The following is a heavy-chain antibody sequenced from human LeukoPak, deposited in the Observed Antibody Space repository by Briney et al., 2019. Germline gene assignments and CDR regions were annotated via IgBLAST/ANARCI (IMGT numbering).Heavy chain of an antibody. V-gene: IGHV1-2*02. J-gene: IGHJ4*02. CDR2: INPNSGGT. CDR1: GYTFTGYY. Sequence: ASVKVSCKASGYTFTGYYMHWVRQAPGQGLEWMGWINPNSGGTNYAQKFQGRVTMTRDTSISTAYMELSRLRSDDTAVYYCARDKEKAHYYYGSGSYDYWGQGTLVTVSS. CDR3: ARDKEKAHYYYGSGSYDY. D-gene: IGHD3-10*01.